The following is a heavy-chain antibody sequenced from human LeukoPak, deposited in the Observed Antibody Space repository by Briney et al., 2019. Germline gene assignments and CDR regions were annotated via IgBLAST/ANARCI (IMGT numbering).Heavy chain of an antibody. V-gene: IGHV4-34*01. Sequence: SETLSLTCAVYGGSFSGYYWSWIRQPRGKGLEWIGEINHSGSTNYNPSLKSRVTISVDTSKNQFSLKLSSVTAADTAVYYCARGWIFRFDYWGQGTLVTVSS. D-gene: IGHD3-3*01. J-gene: IGHJ4*02. CDR3: ARGWIFRFDY. CDR2: INHSGST. CDR1: GGSFSGYY.